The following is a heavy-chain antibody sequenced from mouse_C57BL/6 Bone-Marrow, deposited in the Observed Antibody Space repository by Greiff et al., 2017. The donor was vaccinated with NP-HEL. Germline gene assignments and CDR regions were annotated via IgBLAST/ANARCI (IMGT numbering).Heavy chain of an antibody. CDR2: IYLSDSET. CDR1: GYTFTSYW. V-gene: IGHV1-61*01. J-gene: IGHJ4*01. CDR3: ARRRQLRLRPCYYAMDF. D-gene: IGHD3-2*02. Sequence: QVQLQQPGAELVRPGSSVKLSCKASGYTFTSYWMDWVKQRPGQGLEWIGNIYLSDSETHYKQKFKDKATLSKDKSSSKAYMQLISLTSEDSSFYYCARRRQLRLRPCYYAMDFWGQGTSVTVSS.